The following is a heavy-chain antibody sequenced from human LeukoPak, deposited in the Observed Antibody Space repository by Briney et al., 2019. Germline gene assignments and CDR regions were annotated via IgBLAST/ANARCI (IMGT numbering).Heavy chain of an antibody. Sequence: GSLRLSCAASGFTFSSYEMNWVRQAPGKGLEWVSYISSSGSTIYYADSVKGRFTISRDNAKNSLYLQMNSLRAEDTAVYYCARFYGDETYFDYWGQGTLVTVSS. CDR3: ARFYGDETYFDY. CDR1: GFTFSSYE. V-gene: IGHV3-48*03. CDR2: ISSSGSTI. D-gene: IGHD4-17*01. J-gene: IGHJ4*02.